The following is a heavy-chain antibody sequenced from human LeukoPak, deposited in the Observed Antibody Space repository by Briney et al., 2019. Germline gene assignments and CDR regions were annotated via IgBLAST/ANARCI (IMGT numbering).Heavy chain of an antibody. CDR2: ISGSGGST. V-gene: IGHV3-23*01. Sequence: GGSLRLSCAASGFAFSSYAMSWVRQAPGKGLEWVSAISGSGGSTYYADSVKGRFTISRDNSKNTLYLQMNSLRAEDTAVYYCAKVDSNRELVYWGQGTLVTVSS. D-gene: IGHD2/OR15-2a*01. CDR1: GFAFSSYA. J-gene: IGHJ4*02. CDR3: AKVDSNRELVY.